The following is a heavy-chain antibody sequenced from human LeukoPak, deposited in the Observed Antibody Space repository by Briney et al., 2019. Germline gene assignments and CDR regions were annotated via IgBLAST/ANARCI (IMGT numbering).Heavy chain of an antibody. V-gene: IGHV3-49*04. CDR3: TRGPIQLWLYHGMDV. J-gene: IGHJ6*02. D-gene: IGHD5-18*01. Sequence: GGSLRLYCTVSGFTFGDHAMSWVRQAPGQGLEWVGFIRSKTYGGTTEYAASVKGRFIISRDDSTSIAYLQMNSLKTEDTAVYYCTRGPIQLWLYHGMDVWGQGTTVTVSS. CDR1: GFTFGDHA. CDR2: IRSKTYGGTT.